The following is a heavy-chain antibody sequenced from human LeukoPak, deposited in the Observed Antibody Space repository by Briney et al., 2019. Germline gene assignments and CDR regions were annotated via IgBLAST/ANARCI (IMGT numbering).Heavy chain of an antibody. D-gene: IGHD1-1*01. CDR3: ARRNWNDGYFDY. V-gene: IGHV4-39*01. Sequence: GSLRLSCAASGFTFNSYSMNWVRQAPGKGLEWIGSIYYSGSTYYNPSLKSRVTISVDTSKNQFSLKLSSVTAADTAVYYCARRNWNDGYFDYWGQGTLVTVSS. J-gene: IGHJ4*02. CDR2: IYYSGST. CDR1: GFTFNSYSMN.